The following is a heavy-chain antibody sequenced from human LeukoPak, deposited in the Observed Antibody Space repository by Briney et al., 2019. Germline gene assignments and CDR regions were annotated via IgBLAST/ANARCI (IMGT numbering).Heavy chain of an antibody. CDR3: ARVMGSGWTGFVY. V-gene: IGHV4-59*01. J-gene: IGHJ4*02. CDR1: GGSISNYY. CDR2: VYYSGTT. Sequence: SETLSLTCTVSGGSISNYYWSWIRQPPGKGLEWIGYVYYSGTTNYSHSFKSRVTISVDTSKNQFSLKLSSVTAADPAVYYCARVMGSGWTGFVYWGQGTLVTVSS. D-gene: IGHD6-19*01.